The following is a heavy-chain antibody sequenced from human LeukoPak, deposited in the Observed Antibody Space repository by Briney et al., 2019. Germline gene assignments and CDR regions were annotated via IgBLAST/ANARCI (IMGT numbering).Heavy chain of an antibody. CDR1: GGSFSSYY. J-gene: IGHJ4*02. CDR2: IYNSGST. V-gene: IGHV4-59*12. CDR3: ARDTYYYDSSGYYYPDY. Sequence: PSETLSLTCTVSGGSFSSYYWSWIRLPPGKGLEWIGYIYNSGSTNYNPSLKSRVTISVDTSKNQFSLKLSSVTAADTAVYYCARDTYYYDSSGYYYPDYWGQGTLVTVSS. D-gene: IGHD3-22*01.